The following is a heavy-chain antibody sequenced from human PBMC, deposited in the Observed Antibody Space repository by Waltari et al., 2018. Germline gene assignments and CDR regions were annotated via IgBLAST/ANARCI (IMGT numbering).Heavy chain of an antibody. D-gene: IGHD1-26*01. CDR3: VRARSGTYTPFDY. CDR1: GFTFSDHY. V-gene: IGHV3-72*01. Sequence: EVQLVESGGGLVQPGGSLRLSCAASGFTFSDHYMDWVRQAPGKGLEWVGRNRNKANSYTTEDAASVKGRFTISIDDSKKSLYLQMNRVETEDTAVYYCVRARSGTYTPFDYWGQGTLVTVSS. J-gene: IGHJ4*02. CDR2: NRNKANSYTT.